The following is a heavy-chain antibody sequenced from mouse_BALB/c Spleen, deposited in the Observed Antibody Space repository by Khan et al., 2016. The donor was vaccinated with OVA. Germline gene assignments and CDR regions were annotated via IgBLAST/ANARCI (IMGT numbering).Heavy chain of an antibody. CDR3: ARDRIDY. Sequence: QVQLKESGAEQAKPGASVKMSCKTSGYTSSSYWMHWVKQRPGQSLEWIGYINPTSGYTDYNEKSKDKATLSADKSSSTAYMQLTSLTSEDSAVYYCARDRIDYWGQGTTLTVSS. CDR1: GYTSSSYW. J-gene: IGHJ2*01. V-gene: IGHV1-7*01. CDR2: INPTSGYT.